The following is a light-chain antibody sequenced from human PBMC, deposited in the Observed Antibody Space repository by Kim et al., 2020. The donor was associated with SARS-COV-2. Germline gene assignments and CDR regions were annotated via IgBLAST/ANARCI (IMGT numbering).Light chain of an antibody. CDR3: QQRSNWPPRGT. CDR1: QRVSSY. V-gene: IGKV3-11*01. Sequence: PGERATLSCRASQRVSSYLAWYQQKPGQAPRLLIYDASNRATGIPARFSGSGSGTDFALTISSLEPEDFAVYYCQQRSNWPPRGTFGQGTKVDIK. J-gene: IGKJ1*01. CDR2: DAS.